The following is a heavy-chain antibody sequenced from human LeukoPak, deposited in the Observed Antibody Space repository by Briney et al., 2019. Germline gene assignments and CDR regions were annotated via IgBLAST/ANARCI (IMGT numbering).Heavy chain of an antibody. D-gene: IGHD2-21*02. CDR3: TADRYCGGDCCCFVF. CDR1: GFGFSPSW. CDR2: IKSKASGGTT. Sequence: GGSLTLSCAASGFGFSPSWLTWVRQPPGKGLEWVGRIKSKASGGTTDYSASVKGRFTISRDDSTNMLYLQINSLKTEDTAVYYCTADRYCGGDCCCFVFWGQGTLVSVSS. V-gene: IGHV3-15*01. J-gene: IGHJ4*02.